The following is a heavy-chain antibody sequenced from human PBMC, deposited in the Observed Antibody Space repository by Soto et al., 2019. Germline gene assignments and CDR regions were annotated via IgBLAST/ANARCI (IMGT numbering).Heavy chain of an antibody. Sequence: EVHLLESGGDLVQPGGSLRVSCVASGFSFSNYAMSWVRQAPGKGLEWVSGIMGSGAETHYADSVKGRFTISSDNSKNTVYLEMRRLYVGNTAVYYCTCSEGEEGVFWFDTWGRGTMVTVSS. CDR2: IMGSGAET. V-gene: IGHV3-23*01. J-gene: IGHJ5*02. CDR3: TCSEGEEGVFWFDT. CDR1: GFSFSNYA. D-gene: IGHD1-26*01.